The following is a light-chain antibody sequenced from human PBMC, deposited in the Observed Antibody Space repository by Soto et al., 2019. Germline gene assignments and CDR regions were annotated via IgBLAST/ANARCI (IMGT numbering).Light chain of an antibody. Sequence: DVVMTQSPLSLPVTLGQPASISCRSSQSLVYSDGNTYLHWFQQSPGQSPRRLIYKVSKRDSGVTERFSGSGSATNFTLNISRVEAEDVGVYYCFQGTYWPFTFGPGTKVDIK. CDR3: FQGTYWPFT. CDR1: QSLVYSDGNTY. CDR2: KVS. J-gene: IGKJ3*01. V-gene: IGKV2-30*01.